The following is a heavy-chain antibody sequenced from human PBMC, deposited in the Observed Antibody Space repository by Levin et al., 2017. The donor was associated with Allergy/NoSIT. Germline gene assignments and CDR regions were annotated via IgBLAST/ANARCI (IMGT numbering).Heavy chain of an antibody. CDR1: GGSISSGGYY. CDR2: IYYSGST. Sequence: SETLSLTCTVSGGSISSGGYYWSWIRQHPGKGLEWIGYIYYSGSTYYNPSLKSRVTISVDTSKNQFSLKLSSVTAADTAVYYCARVRSSSWYNHTVDDAFDIWGQGTMVTVSS. J-gene: IGHJ3*02. D-gene: IGHD6-13*01. V-gene: IGHV4-31*03. CDR3: ARVRSSSWYNHTVDDAFDI.